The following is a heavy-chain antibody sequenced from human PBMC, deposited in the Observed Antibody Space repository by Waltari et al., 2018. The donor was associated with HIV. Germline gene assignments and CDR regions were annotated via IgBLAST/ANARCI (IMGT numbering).Heavy chain of an antibody. J-gene: IGHJ1*01. Sequence: QVHLQQWGAGPLKPPETLSLTCAVHGGSFSGYYWTWIRQPPGNGREWIGEINPSGATTYNPSLKGRLTLSVDTPKSQFSLNLTSVTAADTAVYHCVRDRPVRLSRGGFTPPDSSSSSPAISWGRGTLITVSS. D-gene: IGHD6-6*01. V-gene: IGHV4-34*01. CDR3: VRDRPVRLSRGGFTPPDSSSSSPAIS. CDR1: GGSFSGYY. CDR2: INPSGAT.